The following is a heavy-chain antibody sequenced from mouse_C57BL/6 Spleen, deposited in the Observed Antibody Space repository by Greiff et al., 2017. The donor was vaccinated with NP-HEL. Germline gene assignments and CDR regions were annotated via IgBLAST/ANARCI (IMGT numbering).Heavy chain of an antibody. Sequence: QVQLQQSGPGLVQPSQSLSITCTVSGFSLTSYGVHWVRQSPGKGLEWLGVIWSGGSTDYNAAFISRLSISKDNSKSQVFFKMNSLQADDTAIYYCARGGSYAWLAYWGQGTLVTVSA. J-gene: IGHJ3*01. V-gene: IGHV2-2*01. D-gene: IGHD1-1*02. CDR2: IWSGGST. CDR1: GFSLTSYG. CDR3: ARGGSYAWLAY.